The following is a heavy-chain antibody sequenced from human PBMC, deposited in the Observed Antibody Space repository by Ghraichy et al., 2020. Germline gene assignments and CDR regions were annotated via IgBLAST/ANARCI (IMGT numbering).Heavy chain of an antibody. D-gene: IGHD3-10*01. CDR2: ISGSGGST. J-gene: IGHJ4*02. CDR1: GFTFSSYA. Sequence: GESLNISCAASGFTFSSYAMSWVRQAPGKGLEWVSAISGSGGSTYYADSVKGRFTISRDNSKNTLYLQMNSLRAEDTAVYYCAKDHMVRGVIINYFDYWGQGTLVTVSS. CDR3: AKDHMVRGVIINYFDY. V-gene: IGHV3-23*01.